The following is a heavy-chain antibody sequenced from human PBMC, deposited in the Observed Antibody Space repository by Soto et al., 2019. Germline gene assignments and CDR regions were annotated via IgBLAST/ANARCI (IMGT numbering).Heavy chain of an antibody. CDR3: ARVSSSSVWFDP. CDR2: IYYSGST. CDR1: GGSISSGGYY. Sequence: SETLSLTCTVSGGSISSGGYYWSWIRQHPGKGLEWIGYIYYSGSTYYNPSLKSRVTISVDTSKNQFSLKLSSVTAADTAVYYCARVSSSSVWFDPWGQGTLVTVSS. D-gene: IGHD6-6*01. J-gene: IGHJ5*02. V-gene: IGHV4-31*03.